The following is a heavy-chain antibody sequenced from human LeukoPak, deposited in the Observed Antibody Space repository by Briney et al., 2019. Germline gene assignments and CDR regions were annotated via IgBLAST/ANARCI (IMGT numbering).Heavy chain of an antibody. CDR2: ISAYNGNT. Sequence: GASVKVSCKASGYTFTSYGISWVRQAPGQGLEWMGWISAYNGNTNYAQKLQGRVTMTTDTSTSTAYMELRSLRSDDTAVYYCARADCSSTSCSNFDNWGQGTLVTVSS. CDR1: GYTFTSYG. J-gene: IGHJ4*02. D-gene: IGHD2-2*01. V-gene: IGHV1-18*01. CDR3: ARADCSSTSCSNFDN.